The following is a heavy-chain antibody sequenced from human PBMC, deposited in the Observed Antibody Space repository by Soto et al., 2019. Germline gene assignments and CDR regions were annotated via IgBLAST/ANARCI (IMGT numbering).Heavy chain of an antibody. CDR1: GFTFISYA. Sequence: GGSLRLSCSVSGFTFISYAMHWVRQAPGKGLEYVSSISSNGGSTYYADSVKGRFTISRDNSKNTLNLQMSSLTTEDTAVYYCVKDRWVDYWGQGTLVTVSS. CDR3: VKDRWVDY. J-gene: IGHJ4*02. V-gene: IGHV3-64D*06. CDR2: ISSNGGST. D-gene: IGHD6-13*01.